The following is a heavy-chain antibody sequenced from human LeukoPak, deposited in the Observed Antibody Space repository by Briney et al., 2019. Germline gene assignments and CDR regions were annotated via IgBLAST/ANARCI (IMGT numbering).Heavy chain of an antibody. CDR2: INPNSGGT. D-gene: IGHD3-10*01. Sequence: ASVKVSFKASGYTFTGYYMHWVRQAPGQGLEWMGWINPNSGGTNYAQKFQGRVTMARDTSISTAYMELSRLRSDDTAVYYCARSDTMVRGVTDYWGQGTLVTVSS. V-gene: IGHV1-2*02. J-gene: IGHJ4*02. CDR1: GYTFTGYY. CDR3: ARSDTMVRGVTDY.